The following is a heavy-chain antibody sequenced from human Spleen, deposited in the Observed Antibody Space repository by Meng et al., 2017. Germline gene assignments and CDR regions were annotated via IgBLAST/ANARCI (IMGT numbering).Heavy chain of an antibody. CDR2: IKTKAVGGTT. CDR3: TGHIDY. V-gene: IGHV3-15*01. Sequence: GGSLRLSCAASGFTFSDAWMNWVRQAPGKGLEWVGRIKTKAVGGTTDYAAPVKGRFTISRDDSKNMFYLQMNSLKSEDTAVYYCTGHIDYWGHGTLVTVSS. CDR1: GFTFSDAW. J-gene: IGHJ4*01.